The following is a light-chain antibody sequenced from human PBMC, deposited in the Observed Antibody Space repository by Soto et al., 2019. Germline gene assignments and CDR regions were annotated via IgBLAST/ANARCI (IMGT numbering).Light chain of an antibody. CDR1: SSDVGGYNY. CDR3: SSYTSTSIV. Sequence: QSALTQPASVSGSPGQSITISCTGTSSDVGGYNYVSWYQRHPVKAHKLMIYDVSNRPSGVSNRFSGSKSGNTASLTISGLQAEDEADYHCSSYTSTSIVFGTGTKLTVL. V-gene: IGLV2-14*01. CDR2: DVS. J-gene: IGLJ1*01.